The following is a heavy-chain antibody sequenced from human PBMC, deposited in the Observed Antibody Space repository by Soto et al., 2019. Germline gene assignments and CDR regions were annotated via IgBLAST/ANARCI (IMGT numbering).Heavy chain of an antibody. CDR2: IGIGSSTT. V-gene: IGHV3-48*01. CDR1: GVTCINYG. CDR3: ARDLRRQGGGSSGYLYYYYYGMDV. D-gene: IGHD3-22*01. Sequence: GGSLRHSCAASGVTCINYGMNWVRQAPGKGLEWVSYIGIGSSTTYYADSVKGRFTISRDNAKNSLYLQMNSLRAEDTAVYYCARDLRRQGGGSSGYLYYYYYGMDVWGQGTTVTV. J-gene: IGHJ6*02.